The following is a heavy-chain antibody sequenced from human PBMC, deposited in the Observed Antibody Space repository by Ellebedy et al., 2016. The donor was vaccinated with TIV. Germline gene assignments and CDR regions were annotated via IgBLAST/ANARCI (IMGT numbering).Heavy chain of an antibody. CDR3: ARVPGLPRLRFAFDI. J-gene: IGHJ3*02. CDR2: IYTSGST. D-gene: IGHD3-16*01. CDR1: GGSISSYY. Sequence: SETLSLTCTVSGGSISSYYWSWIRQPAGKGLEWIGRIYTSGSTNYNPSLKSRVTMSVDTSKNQFSLKLSSVTAADTAVYYCARVPGLPRLRFAFDIWGQGTMVTVSS. V-gene: IGHV4-4*07.